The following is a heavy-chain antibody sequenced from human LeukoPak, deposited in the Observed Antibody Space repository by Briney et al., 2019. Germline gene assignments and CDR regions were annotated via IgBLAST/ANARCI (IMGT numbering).Heavy chain of an antibody. J-gene: IGHJ4*02. D-gene: IGHD6-13*01. V-gene: IGHV4-4*07. CDR2: IYTSGST. CDR3: ARRYSSSWFQANYFDY. Sequence: KPSETLSLTCTVSGGSISSYYWSWIRQPAGRGLEWIGRIYTSGSTNYNPSLKSRVTMSVDTSKNQFSLKLSSVTAADTAVYYCARRYSSSWFQANYFDYWGQGTLVTVSS. CDR1: GGSISSYY.